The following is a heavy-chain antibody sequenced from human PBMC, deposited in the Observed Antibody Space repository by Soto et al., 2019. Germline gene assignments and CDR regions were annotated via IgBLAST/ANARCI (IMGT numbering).Heavy chain of an antibody. CDR2: FHYTGIS. J-gene: IGHJ4*02. D-gene: IGHD4-4*01. CDR3: ARGASNWQYFDY. V-gene: IGHV4-61*08. Sequence: SETLSLTCSVSGVTISYGGYSWSWIRQSPGKGLEWIGYFHYTGISNYNSSLKSRVTMSLDTSKNQFSLKLSSVSAADTAIYYCARGASNWQYFDYWGQGALVTAPQ. CDR1: GVTISYGGYS.